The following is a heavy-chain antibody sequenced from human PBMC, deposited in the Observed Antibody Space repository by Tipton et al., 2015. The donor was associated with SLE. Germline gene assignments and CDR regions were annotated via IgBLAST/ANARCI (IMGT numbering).Heavy chain of an antibody. CDR1: GFTFRSYG. Sequence: SLRLSCAASGFTFRSYGMHWVRQAPGKGLEWVAVIWYDGSNKYYADSVKGRFTISRDNSKNTLYLQMNSLRAEDTAVYYCAKDMVATILGPFDYWGQGTLVTVSS. CDR2: IWYDGSNK. CDR3: AKDMVATILGPFDY. D-gene: IGHD5-12*01. J-gene: IGHJ4*02. V-gene: IGHV3-33*06.